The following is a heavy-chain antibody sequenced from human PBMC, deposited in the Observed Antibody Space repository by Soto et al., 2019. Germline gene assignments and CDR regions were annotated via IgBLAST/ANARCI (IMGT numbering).Heavy chain of an antibody. CDR1: GYSISSGYY. D-gene: IGHD3-22*01. CDR3: ARVGPWVPYYHDSSPYTFENWFDP. V-gene: IGHV4-38-2*01. CDR2: IYHVGST. J-gene: IGHJ5*02. Sequence: SETLSLTCAVSGYSISSGYYWGWLRQPPGDGLEWLGSIYHVGSTYYNPSLNSRVPLSIDMTNNHVSLILNSVTAAETAVYYCARVGPWVPYYHDSSPYTFENWFDPWGQGTLVTSPQ.